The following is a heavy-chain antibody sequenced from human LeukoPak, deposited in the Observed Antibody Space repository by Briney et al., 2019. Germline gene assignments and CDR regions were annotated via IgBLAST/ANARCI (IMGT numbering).Heavy chain of an antibody. D-gene: IGHD3-10*01. CDR1: GFTLSSYE. V-gene: IGHV3-23*01. CDR3: ARDGSGRVPEMSAPDY. CDR2: IDYSGGST. Sequence: PSGGSLRLSCTASGFTLSSYEMSWIRQAPGKGLEWVSSIDYSGGSTHYADSVMGRFTISRDNSKNTLYLQLNSLSADDTAVYYCARDGSGRVPEMSAPDYWGQGTLVTVSS. J-gene: IGHJ4*02.